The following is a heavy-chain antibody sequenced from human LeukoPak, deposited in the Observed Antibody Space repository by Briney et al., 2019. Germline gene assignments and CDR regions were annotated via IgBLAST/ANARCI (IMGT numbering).Heavy chain of an antibody. V-gene: IGHV3-21*01. CDR1: GFTFSSYS. CDR3: AVNYYDSSGYFLPFDY. J-gene: IGHJ4*02. Sequence: GGSLRLSCAASGFTFSSYSMNWVRQAPGKGLEWVSSISSSSSYIYYADSVKGRFTISRDNAKNSLYLQMNSLRAEDTAVYYCAVNYYDSSGYFLPFDYWGQGTLVTVSP. D-gene: IGHD3-22*01. CDR2: ISSSSSYI.